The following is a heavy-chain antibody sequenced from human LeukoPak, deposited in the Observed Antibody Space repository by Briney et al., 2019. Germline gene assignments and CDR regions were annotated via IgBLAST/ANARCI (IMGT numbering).Heavy chain of an antibody. Sequence: GGSLRLSCAASGFTFSSYAMSWVRQAPGKGLEWVSVIYSGGSTYYADSVKGRFTISRDNSKNTLYLQMNSLRAEDTAVYYCAREGSAKGPVDYWGQGTLVTVSS. CDR1: GFTFSSYA. D-gene: IGHD3-10*01. CDR3: AREGSAKGPVDY. V-gene: IGHV3-66*01. J-gene: IGHJ4*02. CDR2: IYSGGST.